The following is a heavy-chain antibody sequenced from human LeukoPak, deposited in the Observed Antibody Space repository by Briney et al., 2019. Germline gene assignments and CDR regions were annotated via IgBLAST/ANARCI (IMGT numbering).Heavy chain of an antibody. Sequence: GGSLRLSCASSGFTFSNYLIHWVRQAPGKGLVWVSRITGDGTNTLYADSVQGRFTISRDNAKNTVYLQMNSLRAEDTAVYYCAADWGGWTTWGQGTLVTVSS. CDR3: AADWGGWTT. D-gene: IGHD3-16*01. J-gene: IGHJ5*02. V-gene: IGHV3-74*01. CDR2: ITGDGTNT. CDR1: GFTFSNYL.